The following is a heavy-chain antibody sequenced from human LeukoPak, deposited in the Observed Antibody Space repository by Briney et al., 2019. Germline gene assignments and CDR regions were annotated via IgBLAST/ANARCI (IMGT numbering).Heavy chain of an antibody. Sequence: ASVKVSCKASGYTFASYGISWVRQAPGQGLEWMGWISAYNGNTNYAQKLQGRVTMTTDTSTSTAYMELRSLRSDDTAVYYCARAERYYYYMDVWGEGTTVIVSS. CDR1: GYTFASYG. V-gene: IGHV1-18*01. J-gene: IGHJ6*03. CDR2: ISAYNGNT. CDR3: ARAERYYYYMDV. D-gene: IGHD5-24*01.